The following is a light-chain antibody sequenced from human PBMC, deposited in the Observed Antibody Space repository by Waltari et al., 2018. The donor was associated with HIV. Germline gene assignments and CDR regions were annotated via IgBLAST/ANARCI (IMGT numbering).Light chain of an antibody. V-gene: IGLV2-11*02. CDR3: CAYAGSYTWV. CDR1: SSDVGGYSY. Sequence: QSALTQPRSVSGSPGQSVTISCTGTSSDVGGYSYVSWCREHLGKAPKLMIYDVSKQPSGVPDRFSGDESGNTASLTISGLQTEDEADYYCCAYAGSYTWVVGGGTELSVV. CDR2: DVS. J-gene: IGLJ3*02.